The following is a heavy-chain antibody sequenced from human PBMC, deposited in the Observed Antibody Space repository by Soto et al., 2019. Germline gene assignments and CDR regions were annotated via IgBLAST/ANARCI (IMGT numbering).Heavy chain of an antibody. V-gene: IGHV4-4*02. CDR2: IYHSGST. CDR3: ARVSGSYYDGMDV. D-gene: IGHD1-26*01. J-gene: IGHJ6*02. CDR1: GGSISSSNW. Sequence: QVQLQESGPGLVKPSGTLSLTCAVSGGSISSSNWWSWVRQPPGKGLEWIGEIYHSGSTNYNPSLKTRATXSXDXXKNQVSMRLSSVTAADTAVYYCARVSGSYYDGMDVWGQGTTVTVSS.